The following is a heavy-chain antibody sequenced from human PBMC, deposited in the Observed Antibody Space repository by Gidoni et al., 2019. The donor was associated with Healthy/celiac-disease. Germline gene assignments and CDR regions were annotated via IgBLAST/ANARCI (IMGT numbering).Heavy chain of an antibody. CDR1: GGSISSSSYY. D-gene: IGHD5-12*01. CDR3: ARLGRQDGYNSFDY. V-gene: IGHV4-39*01. Sequence: QLQLQESGPGLVKPSETLSLPCTVPGGSISSSSYYWGWIRQPPGKGLEWIGSIYYSGSTYYNPSLKSRVTISVDTSKNQFSLKLSSVTAADTAVYYCARLGRQDGYNSFDYWGQGTLVTVSS. CDR2: IYYSGST. J-gene: IGHJ4*02.